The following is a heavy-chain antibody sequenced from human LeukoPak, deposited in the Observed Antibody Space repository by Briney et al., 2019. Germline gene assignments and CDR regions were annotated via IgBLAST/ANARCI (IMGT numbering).Heavy chain of an antibody. CDR1: GFTFTNNF. V-gene: IGHV3-7*01. CDR3: VREGFYFFDF. J-gene: IGHJ4*01. CDR2: IKQDGSET. Sequence: GGSLRLSCAASGFTFTNNFMSWVRQVPGKGLEWVANIKQDGSETTYADSVRGRFTIFRDNAKDSVYLQMNSLRAEGSATYYCVREGFYFFDFWGQGTLVTVSS.